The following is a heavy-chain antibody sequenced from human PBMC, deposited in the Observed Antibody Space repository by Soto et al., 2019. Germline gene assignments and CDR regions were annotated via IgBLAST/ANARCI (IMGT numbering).Heavy chain of an antibody. V-gene: IGHV3-30-3*01. CDR1: GSTFSSYA. Sequence: PGGSLRLSCAASGSTFSSYAMHWVRQAPGKGLEWVAVISYDGSNKYYADSVKGRFTISRDNSKNTLYLQMNSLRAEDTAVYYCAREKYCSSTSCYNYGMDVWGQGTTVTVSS. D-gene: IGHD2-2*02. J-gene: IGHJ6*02. CDR3: AREKYCSSTSCYNYGMDV. CDR2: ISYDGSNK.